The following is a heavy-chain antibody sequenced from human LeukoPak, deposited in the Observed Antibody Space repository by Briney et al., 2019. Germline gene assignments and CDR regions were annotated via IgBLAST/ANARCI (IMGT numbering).Heavy chain of an antibody. V-gene: IGHV1-2*02. CDR3: ARRRPRLVINDVLHI. D-gene: IGHD2-21*01. J-gene: IGHJ3*02. CDR1: GYTFTGYI. CDR2: INPNNGDT. Sequence: ASVKVSCRASGYTFTGYIIHWVRQAPGQGLDWMGWINPNNGDTSYAQKFQGRLTMTRDTSISTAYMELSRLRPDDTALYYCARRRPRLVINDVLHIWGQGTMVTVSS.